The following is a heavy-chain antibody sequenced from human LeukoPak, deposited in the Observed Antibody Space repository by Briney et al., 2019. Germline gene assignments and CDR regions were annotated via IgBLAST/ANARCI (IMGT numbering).Heavy chain of an antibody. V-gene: IGHV3-7*05. Sequence: GGSLRLSCAASGFTFSSYWMSWVRQAPGTGLEWVANIMQDGSEKYFVDSVKGRFTISRGNAKNSLYLQMNSLRAEDTAVYYCARGSTTVTPRNFDYWGQGTLVTVSS. CDR1: GFTFSSYW. CDR2: IMQDGSEK. CDR3: ARGSTTVTPRNFDY. D-gene: IGHD4-11*01. J-gene: IGHJ4*02.